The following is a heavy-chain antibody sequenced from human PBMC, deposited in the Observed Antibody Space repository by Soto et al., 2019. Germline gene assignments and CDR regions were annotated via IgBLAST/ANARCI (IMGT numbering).Heavy chain of an antibody. Sequence: PWGSLRLSCAASGFTFIAYVISLVRQSPGKGLEWVSSITSSGGGTYYADSVKGRFTVSRDNSKNTVYLQMNSLRDEDTAVYYCAKLTAAWGQGTQVTVS. D-gene: IGHD6-13*01. V-gene: IGHV3-23*01. CDR3: AKLTAA. J-gene: IGHJ4*02. CDR2: ITSSGGGT. CDR1: GFTFIAYV.